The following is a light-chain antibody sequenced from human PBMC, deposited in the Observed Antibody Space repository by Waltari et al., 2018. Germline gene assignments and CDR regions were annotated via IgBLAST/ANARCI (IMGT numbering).Light chain of an antibody. CDR1: SSNVENYNL. Sequence: GQSITISCTGTSSNVENYNLVSWYQHHPGKAPKLLIYEVSKRPAGISNRFSGSTSGNMASLTISGLQAEDESDYYCCSFAGGNNFEVIFGGGTRLTVL. J-gene: IGLJ2*01. CDR2: EVS. V-gene: IGLV2-23*02. CDR3: CSFAGGNNFEVI.